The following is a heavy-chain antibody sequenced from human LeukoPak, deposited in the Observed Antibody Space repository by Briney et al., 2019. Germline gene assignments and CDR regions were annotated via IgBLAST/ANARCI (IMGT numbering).Heavy chain of an antibody. Sequence: GGSLRLSCAASGFTFSTYWMTWVRQVPGKGLEWVANINQDGSEKHYVDSVKGRFTISRDNAKNSLNLQMSSLRAEDTAVYYCARSKSYSSGWTDFDWWGQGTLVTVPS. D-gene: IGHD6-19*01. CDR3: ARSKSYSSGWTDFDW. CDR1: GFTFSTYW. V-gene: IGHV3-7*02. CDR2: INQDGSEK. J-gene: IGHJ4*02.